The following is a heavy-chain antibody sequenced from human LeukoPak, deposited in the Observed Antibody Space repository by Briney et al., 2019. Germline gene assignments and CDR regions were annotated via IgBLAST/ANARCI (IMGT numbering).Heavy chain of an antibody. CDR1: GFTFSSAW. CDR2: IKSKTHGGTT. CDR3: TTSPVPGLDY. Sequence: GGSLRLSCAASGFTFSSAWMSWVRQAPGKGLEWVGRIKSKTHGGTTDYAAPVKGRFTISRDDSKNIFYLQMNSLKTEDTAVYYCTTSPVPGLDYWGQGTLVTVSS. J-gene: IGHJ4*02. V-gene: IGHV3-15*01. D-gene: IGHD6-19*01.